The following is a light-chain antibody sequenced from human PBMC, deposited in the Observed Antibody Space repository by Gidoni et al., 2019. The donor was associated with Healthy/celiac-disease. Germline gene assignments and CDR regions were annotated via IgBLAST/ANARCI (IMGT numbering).Light chain of an antibody. J-gene: IGKJ3*01. V-gene: IGKV1-33*01. CDR1: QDISNY. CDR2: DAS. CDR3: QQYDNLHLFT. Sequence: DIQMTQSPSSLSASVGDRVTITCQASQDISNYLNWYQQKPGKAPKLLIYDASNLETGVPSRFSGSGSGTDFTFTISSLQPEDIAIYYCQQYDNLHLFTFGPGTKVDIK.